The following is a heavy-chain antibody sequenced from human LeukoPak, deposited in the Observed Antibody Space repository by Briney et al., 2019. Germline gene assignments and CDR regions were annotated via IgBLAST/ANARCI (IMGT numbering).Heavy chain of an antibody. V-gene: IGHV3-30*14. CDR3: AREVGSGFPMAFDI. CDR1: GFTFSSYA. D-gene: IGHD6-19*01. J-gene: IGHJ3*02. Sequence: GGSLRLSCAASGFTFSSYAMHWVRQAPGKGLEWVAVISYDGSNKYYADSVKGRFTISRDNSKNTLYLQMNSLRAEDTAVYYCAREVGSGFPMAFDIWGQGTMVTVSS. CDR2: ISYDGSNK.